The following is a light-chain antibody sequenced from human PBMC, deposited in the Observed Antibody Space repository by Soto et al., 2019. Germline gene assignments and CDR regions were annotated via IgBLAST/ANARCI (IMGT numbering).Light chain of an antibody. CDR2: KAS. Sequence: DIQTTQSPSTLSASVGDRVTITCRAGQSISSWLAWYQQKQGKAPKXXIYKASSLESGVPSRFSGSGSGTEFTLTISSLQPDDFATYYCQQYNSYSQPFGQGTKVDNK. CDR1: QSISSW. J-gene: IGKJ1*01. CDR3: QQYNSYSQP. V-gene: IGKV1-5*03.